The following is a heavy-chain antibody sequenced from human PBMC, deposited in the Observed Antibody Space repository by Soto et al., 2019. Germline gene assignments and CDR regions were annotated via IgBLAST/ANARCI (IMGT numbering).Heavy chain of an antibody. V-gene: IGHV3-11*01. CDR1: GFTFSDYY. Sequence: PWGSLILSCAASGFTFSDYYMNWIRQAPGKGLEWVSYISSSGDIKYYADSVKGRFTISRDNAKKSLYLEMNSLGVDDTAMYYCARIGTAWPTDYWGQGTLVTVSS. CDR3: ARIGTAWPTDY. J-gene: IGHJ4*02. D-gene: IGHD1-7*01. CDR2: ISSSGDIK.